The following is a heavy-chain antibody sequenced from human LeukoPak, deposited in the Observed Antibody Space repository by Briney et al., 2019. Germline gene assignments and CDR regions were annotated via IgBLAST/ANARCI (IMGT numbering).Heavy chain of an antibody. CDR1: GFTFSSYG. CDR3: AKDPHSYDFWSGYWADGMDV. Sequence: GGSLRLSCAASGFTFSSYGMHWVREAPGKGLEGVAVISYDGSNKYYADSVKGRFTFYRDNSKNTLYLQINSLIAEDTAVYYCAKDPHSYDFWSGYWADGMDVWGQGTTVTVSS. V-gene: IGHV3-30*18. CDR2: ISYDGSNK. J-gene: IGHJ6*02. D-gene: IGHD3-3*01.